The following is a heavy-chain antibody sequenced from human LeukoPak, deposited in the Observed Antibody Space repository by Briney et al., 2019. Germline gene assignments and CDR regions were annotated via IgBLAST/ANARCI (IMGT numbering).Heavy chain of an antibody. Sequence: GGSLRLSCEASGFTFDDYGMSWVRHLPGKGLEWFSGINRNGDSTDYAGSVKGRFTISRDNAKNSHFLQMNSLRVEDTALYYCARGFRNGPFDCWGQGTLVTVSS. CDR3: ARGFRNGPFDC. D-gene: IGHD2-8*01. V-gene: IGHV3-20*04. J-gene: IGHJ4*02. CDR1: GFTFDDYG. CDR2: INRNGDST.